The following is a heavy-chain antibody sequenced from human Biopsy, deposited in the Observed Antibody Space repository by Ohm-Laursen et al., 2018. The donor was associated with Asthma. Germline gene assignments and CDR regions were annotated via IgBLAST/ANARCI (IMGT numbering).Heavy chain of an antibody. J-gene: IGHJ6*02. CDR1: GGSMTPTSHY. Sequence: TLSLTCAVSGGSMTPTSHYWDWIRQAPGKGLEWIGYISYGGKTSYNPSHKNRVTISRDTSKNQFSLRLTSVTAADTAVYFSARRITIFGVVQKDHGMDAWGQGTTVIVSS. D-gene: IGHD3-3*01. CDR2: ISYGGKT. CDR3: ARRITIFGVVQKDHGMDA. V-gene: IGHV4-39*01.